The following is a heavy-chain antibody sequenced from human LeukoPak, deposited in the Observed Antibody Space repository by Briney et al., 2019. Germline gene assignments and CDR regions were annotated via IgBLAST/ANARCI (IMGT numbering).Heavy chain of an antibody. CDR3: ASETRGIAAASN. D-gene: IGHD6-13*01. J-gene: IGHJ4*02. CDR2: IYSGGST. Sequence: GGSLRLSCAASGFTVSSNYMSWVRQAPGKGLEWVSVIYSGGSTYYADSVKGRFTISRDNPKNTLYLQMNSLRAEDTAVYYCASETRGIAAASNWGQGTLVTVSS. CDR1: GFTVSSNY. V-gene: IGHV3-66*01.